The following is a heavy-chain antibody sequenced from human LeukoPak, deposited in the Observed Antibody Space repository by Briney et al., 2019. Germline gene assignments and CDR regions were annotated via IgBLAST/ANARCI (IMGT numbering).Heavy chain of an antibody. V-gene: IGHV1-18*01. CDR3: ASLRLDV. CDR2: ISAYNGNT. J-gene: IGHJ6*02. Sequence: ASVKVSRKASGYTFTSYGISWVRQAPGQGLEWMGWISAYNGNTNYAQKLQGRVTMTTDTSTSTAYMELRSLRSDDTDWLLCASLRLDVWGQGTTVTVSS. CDR1: GYTFTSYG. D-gene: IGHD3-9*01.